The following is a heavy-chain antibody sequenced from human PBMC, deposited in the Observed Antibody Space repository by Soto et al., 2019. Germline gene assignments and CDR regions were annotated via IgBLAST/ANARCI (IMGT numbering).Heavy chain of an antibody. CDR2: IYHSGST. Sequence: QVQLQESGPGLVKPSGTLSLNCAVSGDSISGSNWWTWVRQPPGKGLEWIGEIYHSGSTNYNPSLKGRVTMSVDKSKKTFSLKLRSVTAADTAVYYCARAKLNWFDPWGQGTLVTVSS. J-gene: IGHJ5*02. CDR1: GDSISGSNW. V-gene: IGHV4-4*02. D-gene: IGHD1-1*01. CDR3: ARAKLNWFDP.